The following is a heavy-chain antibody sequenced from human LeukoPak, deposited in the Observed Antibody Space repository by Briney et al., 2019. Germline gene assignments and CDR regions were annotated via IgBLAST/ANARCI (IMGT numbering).Heavy chain of an antibody. Sequence: GESLKISCKGSGHSFTSYWIAWVRQMPGKGLDWMGIIYPGDSDTRYSPSFEGQVTISADKSISTAYLQWSSLKASDTAMYYCARPRGDSTGYYDAFHIWGQGTMVTVSS. CDR3: ARPRGDSTGYYDAFHI. J-gene: IGHJ3*02. CDR2: IYPGDSDT. D-gene: IGHD3-22*01. V-gene: IGHV5-51*01. CDR1: GHSFTSYW.